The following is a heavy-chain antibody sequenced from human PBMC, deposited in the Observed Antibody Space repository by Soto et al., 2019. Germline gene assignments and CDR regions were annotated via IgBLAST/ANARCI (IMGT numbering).Heavy chain of an antibody. Sequence: QVQLVESGGGVVQPGRSLRLSCAASGFTFSSYGMHWVRQAPGKGLEWVAVIWYDGSNKYYADSVKGRFTISRDNSKNTLYLQMNSLRAEDTAVYYCARDPTANLQFDYWGQGTLVTVSS. V-gene: IGHV3-33*01. CDR3: ARDPTANLQFDY. CDR1: GFTFSSYG. J-gene: IGHJ4*02. D-gene: IGHD5-18*01. CDR2: IWYDGSNK.